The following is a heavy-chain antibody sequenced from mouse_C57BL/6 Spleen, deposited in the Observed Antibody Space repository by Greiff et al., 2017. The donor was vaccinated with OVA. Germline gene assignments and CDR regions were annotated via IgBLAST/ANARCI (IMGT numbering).Heavy chain of an antibody. V-gene: IGHV1-82*01. CDR3: ARDSNGYFDV. CDR1: GYAFSSSW. J-gene: IGHJ1*03. Sequence: VQLQQSGPELVKPGASVKISCKASGYAFSSSWMNWVKQRPGKGLEWIGRIYPGDGDTNYNGKFKGKATLTADKSSSTAYMQLSSLTSEDSAVYFCARDSNGYFDVWGTGTTVTVSS. CDR2: IYPGDGDT. D-gene: IGHD2-5*01.